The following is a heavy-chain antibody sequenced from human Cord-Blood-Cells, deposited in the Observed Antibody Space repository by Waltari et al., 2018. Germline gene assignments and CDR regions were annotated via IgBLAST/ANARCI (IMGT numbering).Heavy chain of an antibody. CDR3: AKDRLNWGWGGDYFDY. D-gene: IGHD7-27*01. J-gene: IGHJ4*02. V-gene: IGHV3-23*01. CDR1: GFTLSSYA. Sequence: EVQLLESGGGLVQRGGSLRLSCAASGFTLSSYAMSCVREAPGEGLEWVSAISGSGGSTYYADSVKGRFTISRDNSKNTLYLQMNSLRAEDTAVYYCAKDRLNWGWGGDYFDYWGQGTLVTVSS. CDR2: ISGSGGST.